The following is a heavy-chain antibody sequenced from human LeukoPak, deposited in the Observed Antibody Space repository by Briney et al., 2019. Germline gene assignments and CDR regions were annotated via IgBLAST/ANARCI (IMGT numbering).Heavy chain of an antibody. CDR2: IDSADNT. J-gene: IGHJ4*02. CDR3: ARDEVGAGNTYVKFDF. CDR1: GDTISGFS. V-gene: IGHV3-66*01. Sequence: ETLSLTCTVSGDTISGFSRSWVRQAPGKGLEWVSLIDSADNTFYVDSVRGRFTISRDNSRNTLYLQMNSLRAEDTAVYYCARDEVGAGNTYVKFDFWGQGTLVTVSS. D-gene: IGHD5-18*01.